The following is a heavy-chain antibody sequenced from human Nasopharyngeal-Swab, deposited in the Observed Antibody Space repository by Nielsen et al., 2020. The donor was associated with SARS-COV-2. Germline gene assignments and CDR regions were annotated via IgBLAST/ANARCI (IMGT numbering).Heavy chain of an antibody. CDR2: ISGSGGST. J-gene: IGHJ4*02. CDR3: AKDRWTYSSGWRDY. V-gene: IGHV3-23*01. Sequence: GESLKISCAASGFTFSSYAMSWVRQAPGKGLEWVSAISGSGGSTYYADSVKGRFTISRDNSKNTLYLQMNSLRAEDTAVYHCAKDRWTYSSGWRDYWGQGTLVTVSS. CDR1: GFTFSSYA. D-gene: IGHD6-19*01.